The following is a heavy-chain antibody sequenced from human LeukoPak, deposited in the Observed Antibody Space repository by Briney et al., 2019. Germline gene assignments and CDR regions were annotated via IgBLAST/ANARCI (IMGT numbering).Heavy chain of an antibody. CDR2: MNPNSGNT. V-gene: IGHV1-8*01. D-gene: IGHD3-3*01. CDR3: ARGPSVYDFWSGYSPGYYYYMDV. CDR1: GYTFTSYD. J-gene: IGHJ6*03. Sequence: ASVKVSCKASGYTFTSYDINWVRQATGQGLEWMGWMNPNSGNTGYAQKFQGRVTMTRNTSISTAYMELSSLRSEDTAVYYYARGPSVYDFWSGYSPGYYYYMDVWGKGTTVTVSS.